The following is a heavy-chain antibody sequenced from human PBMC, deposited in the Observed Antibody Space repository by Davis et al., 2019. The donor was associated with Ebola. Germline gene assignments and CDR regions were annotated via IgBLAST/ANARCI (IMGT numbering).Heavy chain of an antibody. V-gene: IGHV7-4-1*02. J-gene: IGHJ4*02. D-gene: IGHD6-6*01. CDR2: INTNTGNP. CDR1: GYTFSGNY. Sequence: ASVKVSCKASGYTFSGNYIQWVRQAPGQGLEWMGWINTNTGNPTYAQGFTGRFVFSLDTSVSTAYLQISSLKAEDTAVYYCARGRSIADYWGQGTLVTVSS. CDR3: ARGRSIADY.